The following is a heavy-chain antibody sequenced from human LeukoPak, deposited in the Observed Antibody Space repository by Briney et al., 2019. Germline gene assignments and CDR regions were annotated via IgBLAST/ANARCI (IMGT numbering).Heavy chain of an antibody. V-gene: IGHV3-48*02. D-gene: IGHD1-26*01. CDR2: ISGTSSAT. J-gene: IGHJ3*02. CDR3: ARGGGRSYSDAFDI. CDR1: GFTFSSSN. Sequence: GGSLTLSCAASGFTFSSSNMHWVRQAPGKGLEWVSFISGTSSATVYADSVKGRFTISRDIGRKSLYLQMNSLSDEDTAVYYCARGGGRSYSDAFDIWGQGTVVTVSS.